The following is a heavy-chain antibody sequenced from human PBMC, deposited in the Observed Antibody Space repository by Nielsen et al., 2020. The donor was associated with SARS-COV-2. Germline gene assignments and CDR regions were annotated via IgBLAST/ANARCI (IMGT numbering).Heavy chain of an antibody. V-gene: IGHV3-21*01. Sequence: GGSLRLSCAASGFTFSSYSMNWVRQAPGKGLEWVSSISSSSSYIYYADSVKGRFTISRDNAKNSLYLQMNSLRAEDTAVYYCARDNPLTVWFGELTGRNAMDVWGQGTTVTVSS. J-gene: IGHJ6*02. D-gene: IGHD3-10*01. CDR1: GFTFSSYS. CDR3: ARDNPLTVWFGELTGRNAMDV. CDR2: ISSSSSYI.